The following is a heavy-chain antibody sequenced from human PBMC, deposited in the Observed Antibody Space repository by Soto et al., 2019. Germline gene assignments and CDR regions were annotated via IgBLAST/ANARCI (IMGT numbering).Heavy chain of an antibody. CDR2: ISYDEATT. D-gene: IGHD3-22*01. J-gene: IGHJ4*02. V-gene: IGHV3-23*03. Sequence: PGGSLRLSCAASTFTFSSYAMSWVRQAPGKGLEWITLISYDEATTFYADSVKGRFTISRDDSKNVSYLQMDSLRREDTGVYFCASQMYFFDSSGYVPPPSWGQGTLVTVSS. CDR1: TFTFSSYA. CDR3: ASQMYFFDSSGYVPPPS.